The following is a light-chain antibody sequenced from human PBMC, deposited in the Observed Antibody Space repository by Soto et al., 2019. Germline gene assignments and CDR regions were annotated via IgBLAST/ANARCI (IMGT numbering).Light chain of an antibody. CDR2: AAS. Sequence: DIQMTQSPSSLSASVGDRVTITCRASQSISSYLNWYQQKPGKAPKLLIYAASSLQSGVPSRFSGSGSGTDFTLTISSLXPEDFATYYCQQSYSTLGWTFGQGTKVDIK. CDR1: QSISSY. J-gene: IGKJ1*01. V-gene: IGKV1-39*01. CDR3: QQSYSTLGWT.